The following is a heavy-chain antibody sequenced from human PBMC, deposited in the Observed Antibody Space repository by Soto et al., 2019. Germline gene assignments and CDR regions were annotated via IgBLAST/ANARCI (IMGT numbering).Heavy chain of an antibody. Sequence: SETLSLTCTVSGGSISSSSYYWGWIRQLPGKGLEWIGSIYYSGSTYYNPSLKSRVTISVDTSKNQFSLKLSSVTAADTAVYYCARVRYCSGGSCYWFDPWGQGTLVTVSS. CDR3: ARVRYCSGGSCYWFDP. D-gene: IGHD2-15*01. CDR1: GGSISSSSYY. CDR2: IYYSGST. J-gene: IGHJ5*02. V-gene: IGHV4-39*07.